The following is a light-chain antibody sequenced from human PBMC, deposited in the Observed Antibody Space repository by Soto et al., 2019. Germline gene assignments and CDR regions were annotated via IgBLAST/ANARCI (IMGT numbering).Light chain of an antibody. CDR3: SSYAGSHNYV. CDR1: SSDVGNYNY. CDR2: EVI. Sequence: QSALTQPPSASGSPGQSVTISCTGTSSDVGNYNYVSWYQQHPGKAPKLMIYEVIRRPSGVPDRFSGSKSGNTASLTVSGLQAEDEADYYCSSYAGSHNYVFGAGTQLTVL. V-gene: IGLV2-8*01. J-gene: IGLJ7*01.